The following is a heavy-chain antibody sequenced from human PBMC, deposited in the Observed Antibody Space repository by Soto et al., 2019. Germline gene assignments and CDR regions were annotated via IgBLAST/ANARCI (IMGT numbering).Heavy chain of an antibody. CDR1: GFTFSSYG. Sequence: GGSLRLTCAASGFTFSSYGMSRVRQAPGKGLEWVANIKQDGSEKYYVDSVKGRFTISRDNAKNSLYLQMNSLRAEDTAVYYCARDRYSYYDFWSGSLPYYYYGMDVWGQGTTVTVSS. CDR3: ARDRYSYYDFWSGSLPYYYYGMDV. D-gene: IGHD3-3*01. CDR2: IKQDGSEK. J-gene: IGHJ6*02. V-gene: IGHV3-7*01.